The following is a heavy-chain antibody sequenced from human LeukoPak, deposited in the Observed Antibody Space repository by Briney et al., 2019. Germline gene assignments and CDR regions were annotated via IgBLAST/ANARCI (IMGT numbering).Heavy chain of an antibody. CDR1: GFTFSSYW. CDR2: LSPDGSST. CDR3: AKDGTTTVTFDY. D-gene: IGHD4-11*01. V-gene: IGHV3-74*01. Sequence: GGSLRLSCAASGFTFSSYWMQWVRQAPGKGLVWVSRLSPDGSSTTSADSVKGRFTISRDNSKNTLYLQMKSLTAGDTAVYYCAKDGTTTVTFDYWGQGTLVTVSS. J-gene: IGHJ4*02.